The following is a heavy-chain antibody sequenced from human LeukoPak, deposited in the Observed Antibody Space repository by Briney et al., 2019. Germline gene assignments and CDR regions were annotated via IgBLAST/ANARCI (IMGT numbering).Heavy chain of an antibody. CDR1: GGSISSGSYY. CDR3: ARETNVHYYGSGSPYMDV. CDR2: IYTSGST. V-gene: IGHV4-61*02. J-gene: IGHJ6*03. Sequence: PSETLSLTCTVSGGSISSGSYYWSWIRQPAGKGLEWIGRIYTSGSTNYNPSLKSRVTISVDTSKNQFSLKLSSVTAADTAVYYCARETNVHYYGSGSPYMDVWGKGTTVTISS. D-gene: IGHD3-10*01.